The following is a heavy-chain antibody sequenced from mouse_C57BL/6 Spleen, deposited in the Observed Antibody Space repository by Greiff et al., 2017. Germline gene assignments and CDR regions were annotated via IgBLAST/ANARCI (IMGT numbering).Heavy chain of an antibody. V-gene: IGHV5-4*03. CDR1: GFTFSSYA. Sequence: EVMVVESGGGLVKPGGSLKLSCAASGFTFSSYAMSWVRQTPEKRLEWVATISDGGSYTYYPDNVKGRFTISRDNAKNNLYLQMSQLKSADTAMCYCARGGTGYYFDYWGQGTTLTVSS. D-gene: IGHD4-1*01. CDR2: ISDGGSYT. CDR3: ARGGTGYYFDY. J-gene: IGHJ2*01.